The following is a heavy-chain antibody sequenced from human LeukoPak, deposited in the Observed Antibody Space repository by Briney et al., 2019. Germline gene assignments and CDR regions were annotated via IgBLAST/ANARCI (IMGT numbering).Heavy chain of an antibody. CDR2: IYSTGLT. J-gene: IGHJ5*02. V-gene: IGHV4-39*01. CDR1: GGSINITTYY. D-gene: IGHD3-9*01. Sequence: SETLSLTCFVSGGSINITTYYWGWIRQTPGKGLEWIVNIYSTGLTYYNPSLKSRVTISVDTSKNQFSLKLSSVTAADTAVYYCARQIDPWAPFEPWGQGTLVTVSS. CDR3: ARQIDPWAPFEP.